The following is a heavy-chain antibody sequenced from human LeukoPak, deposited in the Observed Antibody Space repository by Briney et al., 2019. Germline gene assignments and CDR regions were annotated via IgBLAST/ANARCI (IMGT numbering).Heavy chain of an antibody. CDR1: GVSISSYY. CDR3: ARDSSIDYGSGFVYDY. V-gene: IGHV4-59*01. D-gene: IGHD3-10*01. J-gene: IGHJ4*02. CDR2: IYYSGST. Sequence: PSETLSLTCTVSGVSISSYYWSWIRQPPGKGLEWIGNIYYSGSTNYNPSLKSRVTISVDTSKNQFSLKLSSVTAADTAVYYCARDSSIDYGSGFVYDYWGQGTLVTVSS.